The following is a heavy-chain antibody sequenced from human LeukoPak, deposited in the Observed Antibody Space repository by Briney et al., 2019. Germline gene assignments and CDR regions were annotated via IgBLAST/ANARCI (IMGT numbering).Heavy chain of an antibody. V-gene: IGHV3-23*01. CDR3: AKAVAYCSGGNCYSAFHY. CDR2: ISGSGGST. CDR1: GFTFSSGA. Sequence: GGSLRLSCAASGFTFSSGAMSWVRQAPGRGLEWVSAISGSGGSTYYADSVKGRFTISRDNSKNTLYLQMNSLRAEDTAVYYCAKAVAYCSGGNCYSAFHYWGQGTLVTVSS. J-gene: IGHJ4*02. D-gene: IGHD2-15*01.